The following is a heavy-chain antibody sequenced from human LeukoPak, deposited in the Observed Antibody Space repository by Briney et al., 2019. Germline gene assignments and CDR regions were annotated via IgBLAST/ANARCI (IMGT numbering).Heavy chain of an antibody. CDR3: ARDSGSNYDY. CDR1: GYTFTVYY. CDR2: INPNSGGT. V-gene: IGHV1-2*02. D-gene: IGHD4-11*01. Sequence: EAAVTVSFKASGYTFTVYYMHWVRQAPGQGLEWMGWINPNSGGTNYSQKFQGRVTMTRDTSNSTAYMELSRLRSDDTAVYYGARDSGSNYDYWGQGTLVTVSS. J-gene: IGHJ4*02.